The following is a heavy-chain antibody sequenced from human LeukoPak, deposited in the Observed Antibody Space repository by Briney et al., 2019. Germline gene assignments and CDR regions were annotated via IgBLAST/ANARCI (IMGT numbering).Heavy chain of an antibody. D-gene: IGHD6-13*01. J-gene: IGHJ3*02. CDR3: ARLGPGYSSTWSNDAFAI. CDR2: IFYSGST. CDR1: GGSISSSTYY. V-gene: IGHV4-39*01. Sequence: SETLSLTCTVSGGSISSSTYYWGWIRQPPGKGLEWIGNIFYSGSTYYHPSLKSRVTISVDTSKNQFSLKLNSVTAADTAVYYCARLGPGYSSTWSNDAFAIWGQGTVVTVPS.